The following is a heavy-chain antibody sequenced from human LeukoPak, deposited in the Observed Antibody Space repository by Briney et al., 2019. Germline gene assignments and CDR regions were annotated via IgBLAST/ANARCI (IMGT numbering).Heavy chain of an antibody. J-gene: IGHJ3*02. CDR2: ISAYNGNT. D-gene: IGHD6-13*01. CDR3: ARGRLGGSSWYADWDAFDI. CDR1: GYTFTSYG. V-gene: IGHV1-18*01. Sequence: ASVKVSCKASGYTFTSYGISWVRQAPGQGLEWMGWISAYNGNTNYAQKLQGRVTMTTDTSTSTAYMELRSLRSDDTAVYYCARGRLGGSSWYADWDAFDIWGQGAMVTVSS.